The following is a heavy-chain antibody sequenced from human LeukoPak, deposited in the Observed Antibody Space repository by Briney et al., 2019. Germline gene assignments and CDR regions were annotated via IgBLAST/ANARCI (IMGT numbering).Heavy chain of an antibody. Sequence: PGGSLRLSCEASGFTFSSYGMSWVRQAPGKGLEWVASITITGSFIYYADSVRGRFTISRDNAKNTLYLQMNSLGVEDTAVYYCTRQWLPSPGDSWGQGTLVTVSS. V-gene: IGHV3-21*01. CDR3: TRQWLPSPGDS. CDR2: ITITGSFI. CDR1: GFTFSSYG. J-gene: IGHJ4*02. D-gene: IGHD6-19*01.